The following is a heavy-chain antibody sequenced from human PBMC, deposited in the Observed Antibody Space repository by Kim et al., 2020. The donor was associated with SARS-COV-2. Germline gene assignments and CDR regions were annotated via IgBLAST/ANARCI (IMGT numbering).Heavy chain of an antibody. CDR2: IYYSGST. CDR3: ARQKLDPIVVVPAALDY. Sequence: SETLSLTCTVSGGSISSSSYYWGWIRQPPGKGLEWIGSIYYSGSTYYNPSLKSRVTISVDTSKNQFSLKLSSVTAADTAVYYCARQKLDPIVVVPAALDYWGQGTLVTVSS. D-gene: IGHD2-2*01. V-gene: IGHV4-39*01. CDR1: GGSISSSSYY. J-gene: IGHJ4*02.